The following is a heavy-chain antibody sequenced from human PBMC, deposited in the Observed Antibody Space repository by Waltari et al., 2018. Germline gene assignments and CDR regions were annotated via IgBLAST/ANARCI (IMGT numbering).Heavy chain of an antibody. CDR1: GFTFRSCW. CDR2: IKQDGSEK. Sequence: EVQLVESGGGLVQPGGSLSLSCAASGFTFRSCWWSWVRQGPGKGLEWVANIKQDGSEKYYVDSVKGRFTISRDNAKNSLYLQMNSLRAEDTAVYYCAGSMVAPYYFDYWGQGTLVTVSS. CDR3: AGSMVAPYYFDY. J-gene: IGHJ4*02. V-gene: IGHV3-7*01. D-gene: IGHD5-12*01.